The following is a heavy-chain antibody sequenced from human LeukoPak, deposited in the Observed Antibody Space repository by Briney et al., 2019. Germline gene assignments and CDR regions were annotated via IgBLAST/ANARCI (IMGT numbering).Heavy chain of an antibody. Sequence: GGSLRLSCAASGFTFSSYGMNWVRQSPAKGLEWGSAISGSGGSTYYADSVKGRFNISRDNSKNTLYLQMNSLRAEDTAVYYCAKRSAYYFFDYWGQGTLVTVSS. V-gene: IGHV3-23*01. CDR1: GFTFSSYG. CDR2: ISGSGGST. J-gene: IGHJ4*02. CDR3: AKRSAYYFFDY. D-gene: IGHD3-22*01.